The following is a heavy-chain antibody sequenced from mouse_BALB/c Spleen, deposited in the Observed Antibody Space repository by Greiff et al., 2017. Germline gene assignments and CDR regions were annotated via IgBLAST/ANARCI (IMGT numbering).Heavy chain of an antibody. D-gene: IGHD2-10*01. Sequence: VKVVESGAELVKPGASVKLSCKASGYTFTSYYMYWVKQRPGQGLEWIGEINPSNGGTNFNEKFKSKATLTVDKSSSTVYMQLSSLTSEDSAVYYCTREGAYSRYAMDYWGQGTSVTVSS. J-gene: IGHJ4*01. V-gene: IGHV1S81*02. CDR3: TREGAYSRYAMDY. CDR2: INPSNGGT. CDR1: GYTFTSYY.